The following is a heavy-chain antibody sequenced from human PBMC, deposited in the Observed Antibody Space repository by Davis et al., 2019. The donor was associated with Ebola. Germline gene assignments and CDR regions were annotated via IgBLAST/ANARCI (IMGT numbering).Heavy chain of an antibody. D-gene: IGHD3-16*01. V-gene: IGHV3-30*03. CDR2: ISYDGSNK. Sequence: GESLKISCAASGFTFSSYGMHWVRQAPGKGLAWVAVISYDGSNKYYADSVKGRFTISRDNSKNTLYLQMNSLRPEDTAVYYCATPGGRAGSFDYWGQGTLVTVSS. CDR1: GFTFSSYG. CDR3: ATPGGRAGSFDY. J-gene: IGHJ4*02.